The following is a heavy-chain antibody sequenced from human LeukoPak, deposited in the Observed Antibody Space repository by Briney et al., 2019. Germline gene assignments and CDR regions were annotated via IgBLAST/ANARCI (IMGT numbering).Heavy chain of an antibody. Sequence: SETLSLTCAVSGGSTSSSNWWSWVRQPPGKGLEWIGEIYHGGSTNYNPSLKSRVTISVDKSKNQFSLKLSSVTAADTAVYYCASPYCSGGYCYFDSWGQGTLVTVSS. CDR2: IYHGGST. V-gene: IGHV4-4*02. CDR3: ASPYCSGGYCYFDS. CDR1: GGSTSSSNW. J-gene: IGHJ4*02. D-gene: IGHD2-15*01.